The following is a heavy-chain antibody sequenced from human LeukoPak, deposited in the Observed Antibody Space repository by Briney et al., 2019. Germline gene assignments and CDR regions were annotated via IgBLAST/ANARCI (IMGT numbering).Heavy chain of an antibody. J-gene: IGHJ5*02. CDR2: IYYSGST. CDR3: ARCTGFGELDP. CDR1: GGSISSYY. V-gene: IGHV4-59*08. Sequence: PSETLSLTCTVSGGSISSYYWSWIRQPPGKGLEWIGYIYYSGSTNYNPSLKSRVTISVDTSKNQFSLKLSSVTAADTAVYYCARCTGFGELDPWGQGTLVTVSS. D-gene: IGHD3-10*01.